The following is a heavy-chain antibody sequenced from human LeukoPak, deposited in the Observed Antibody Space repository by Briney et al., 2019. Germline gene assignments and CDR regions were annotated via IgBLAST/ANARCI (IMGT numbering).Heavy chain of an antibody. D-gene: IGHD6-13*01. CDR3: ARGSSSSSWYFDY. J-gene: IGHJ4*02. CDR2: TYYRSKWYN. V-gene: IGHV6-1*01. CDR1: GDSVSSNSAT. Sequence: SQTLSLTCAISGDSVSSNSATWTWIRQSPSRGLEWLGRTYYRSKWYNDYAVSVKSRITINPDTSKNQFSPQLNSVTPEDTAVYYCARGSSSSSWYFDYWGQGTLVTVSS.